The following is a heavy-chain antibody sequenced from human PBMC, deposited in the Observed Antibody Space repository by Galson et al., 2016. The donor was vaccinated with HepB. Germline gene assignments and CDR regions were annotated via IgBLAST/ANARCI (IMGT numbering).Heavy chain of an antibody. CDR1: GYTFTSYG. CDR3: ARDCSSDCVLSKDY. V-gene: IGHV1-18*01. J-gene: IGHJ4*02. Sequence: SVKVSCKASGYTFTSYGISWVRQAPGQGLEWMGWISAYNGNIKNAQKFQGRVTMTTDTSTSTAYMELRSLISDDTAVDYCARDCSSDCVLSKDYWGQGTLVTVSS. D-gene: IGHD6-19*01. CDR2: ISAYNGNI.